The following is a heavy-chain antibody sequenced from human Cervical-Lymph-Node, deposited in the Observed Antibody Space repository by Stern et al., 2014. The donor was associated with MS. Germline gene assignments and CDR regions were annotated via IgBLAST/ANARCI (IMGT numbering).Heavy chain of an antibody. CDR3: TLLYSGWQTFDY. D-gene: IGHD6-19*01. Sequence: EVQLLESGGGLVKPGGSLRLSCVGSGFTFNNAWMSWVRQAPGKGLEGGGRIKSKTNGETIDYGAPVKGRFTISRDDSENMLYLQMNSLKTEDTAVYYCTLLYSGWQTFDYWGQGTLVTVSS. J-gene: IGHJ4*02. CDR1: GFTFNNAW. V-gene: IGHV3-15*01. CDR2: IKSKTNGETI.